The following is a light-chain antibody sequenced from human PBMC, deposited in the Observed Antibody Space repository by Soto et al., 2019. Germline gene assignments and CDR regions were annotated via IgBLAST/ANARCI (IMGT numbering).Light chain of an antibody. CDR2: INS. V-gene: IGLV1-40*01. Sequence: QSVLTQPPSVSGSPGQSVTISCTWISSNIGAGYDVHWYQQLPGTAPKLLIYINSIRPSGVPGRFSGSKSGTSASLAITGLQAEDEADYFCQSYDSSLSGYVFGTGTKVTVL. J-gene: IGLJ1*01. CDR1: SSNIGAGYD. CDR3: QSYDSSLSGYV.